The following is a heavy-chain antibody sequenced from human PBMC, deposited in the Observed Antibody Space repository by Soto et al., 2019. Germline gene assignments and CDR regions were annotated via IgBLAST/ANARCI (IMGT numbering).Heavy chain of an antibody. CDR2: ISSSGYI. V-gene: IGHV3-21*01. CDR3: ARDCSGGSCYPGMDV. CDR1: GFNFNSYT. Sequence: EVQLVESGGGLVKPWGSLRLSCAASGFNFNSYTINWVRQAPGKRLEWLSSISSSGYIFSTDSVRGRFTISRDNAKKSVYLQRNSLRAEDTAVYFCARDCSGGSCYPGMDVWGQGTTVTVSS. J-gene: IGHJ6*02. D-gene: IGHD2-15*01.